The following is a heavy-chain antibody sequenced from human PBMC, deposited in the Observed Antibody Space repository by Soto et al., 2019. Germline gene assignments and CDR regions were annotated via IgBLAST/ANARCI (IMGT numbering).Heavy chain of an antibody. Sequence: VKVSCKASGGTFSSYAISWVRQAPGQGLEWMGGIIPIFGTANYAQKFQGRVTITADESTSTAYVELSSLRSEDTAVYYCARGSVLLGDSSGSRNAFDIWGQGTMVTVSS. CDR3: ARGSVLLGDSSGSRNAFDI. CDR1: GGTFSSYA. D-gene: IGHD3-22*01. CDR2: IIPIFGTA. V-gene: IGHV1-69*13. J-gene: IGHJ3*02.